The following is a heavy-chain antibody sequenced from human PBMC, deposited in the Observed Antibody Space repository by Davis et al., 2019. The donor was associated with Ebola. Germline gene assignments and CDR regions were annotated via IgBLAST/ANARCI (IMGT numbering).Heavy chain of an antibody. CDR2: ISAYNGNT. Sequence: ASVKVSCKASGYTFTGYYMHWVRQAPGQGLEWMGWISAYNGNTNYAQKLQGRVTMTTDTSTSTAYMELRSLRSDDTTVYYCARDSDIVVVPAAVLLSGYGMDVWGQGTTVTVSS. V-gene: IGHV1-18*04. CDR1: GYTFTGYY. CDR3: ARDSDIVVVPAAVLLSGYGMDV. J-gene: IGHJ6*02. D-gene: IGHD2-2*01.